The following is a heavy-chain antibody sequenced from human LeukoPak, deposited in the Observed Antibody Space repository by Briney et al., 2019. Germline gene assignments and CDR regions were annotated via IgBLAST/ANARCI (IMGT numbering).Heavy chain of an antibody. Sequence: EASVKVSCKASGYTFTTYGMNWVRQAPGQGLEWMGWINPNSGGTNYAQKFQGRVTMTRDTSISTAYMELSRLRSDDTAVYYCARSDAYSSSWYVRFNYYYYYMDVWGKGTTVTVSS. V-gene: IGHV1-2*02. D-gene: IGHD6-13*01. CDR1: GYTFTTYG. CDR3: ARSDAYSSSWYVRFNYYYYYMDV. J-gene: IGHJ6*03. CDR2: INPNSGGT.